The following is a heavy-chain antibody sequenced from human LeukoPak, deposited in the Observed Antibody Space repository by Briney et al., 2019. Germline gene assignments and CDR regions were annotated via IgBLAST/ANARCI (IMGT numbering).Heavy chain of an antibody. CDR2: IYHSGST. J-gene: IGHJ4*02. D-gene: IGHD3-3*01. V-gene: IGHV4-4*02. CDR1: GGSISSSNW. Sequence: SETLSLTCAVSGGSISSSNWWSWVRQPPGKGLEWIGEIYHSGSTNYNPSLKSRVTISVDKSKNQFSLKLSSVTAADTAVYYCARHVDYDFWSGYYRRGIFDNWGQGTLVTVSS. CDR3: ARHVDYDFWSGYYRRGIFDN.